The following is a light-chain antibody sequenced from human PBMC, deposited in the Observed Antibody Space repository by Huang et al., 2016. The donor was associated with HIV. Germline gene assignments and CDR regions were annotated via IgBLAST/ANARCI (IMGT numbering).Light chain of an antibody. CDR3: QQYGSSPQT. CDR2: AAS. CDR1: QSVSSSY. J-gene: IGKJ5*01. Sequence: EIVLTQSPGTLSLSPGQRATLSCRASQSVSSSYLAWYQQKPDQAPRLLIYAASSRASGIPNRFSGSGSGTDFTRTISRLEPEDFAVYFCQQYGSSPQTFGQGTRLEIK. V-gene: IGKV3-20*01.